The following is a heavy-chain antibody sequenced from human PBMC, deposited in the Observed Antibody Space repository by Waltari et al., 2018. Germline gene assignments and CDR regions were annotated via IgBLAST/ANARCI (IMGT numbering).Heavy chain of an antibody. D-gene: IGHD1-1*01. J-gene: IGHJ2*01. CDR2: IDSAGHT. CDR3: VKEWVPTPGNWYFDL. Sequence: EVQLVESGGGLVQPGGSLRLSCAASGFTFSSYDMHWVRQVTGKGLEWVSSIDSAGHTSFADSVTGRFTISRENAKNSMYLQMNSLTAGDTAVYYCVKEWVPTPGNWYFDLWGRGTLVTVSS. CDR1: GFTFSSYD. V-gene: IGHV3-13*01.